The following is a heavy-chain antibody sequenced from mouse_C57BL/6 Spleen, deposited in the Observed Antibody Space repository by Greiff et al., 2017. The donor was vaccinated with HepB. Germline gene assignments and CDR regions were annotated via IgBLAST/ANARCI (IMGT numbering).Heavy chain of an antibody. D-gene: IGHD3-2*02. J-gene: IGHJ2*01. CDR2: INPGSGGT. CDR3: ARESSGWGYFDY. CDR1: GYAFTNYL. V-gene: IGHV1-54*01. Sequence: VHLVESGAELVRPGTSVKVSCKASGYAFTNYLIAWVKQRPGQGLEWIGVINPGSGGTNYNEKFKGKATLTADKSSSTAYMQLSSLTSEDSAVYFCARESSGWGYFDYWGQGTTLTVSS.